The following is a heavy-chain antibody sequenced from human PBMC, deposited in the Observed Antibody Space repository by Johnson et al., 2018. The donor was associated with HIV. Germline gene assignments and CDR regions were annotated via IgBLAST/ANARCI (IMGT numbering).Heavy chain of an antibody. J-gene: IGHJ3*02. V-gene: IGHV3-30-3*01. Sequence: VQLVETGGGLIQPGGSLRLSCAASGFTFSNYAMDWVRQAPGKGLEWVAFISYDGSNKYYADSVKGRFTISRDNSKNTLYLQMNNLRAEDTAVYYCAKGWLRNAFDIWGQGTMVTVSS. CDR1: GFTFSNYA. D-gene: IGHD6-19*01. CDR3: AKGWLRNAFDI. CDR2: ISYDGSNK.